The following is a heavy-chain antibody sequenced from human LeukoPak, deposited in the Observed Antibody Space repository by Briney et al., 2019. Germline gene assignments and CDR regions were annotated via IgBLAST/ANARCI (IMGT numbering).Heavy chain of an antibody. Sequence: PGGSLRLSCAASGFTFSRYWMHWVRQGPGKGLDWVSRISDEGSHTFYADSVKGRFTISRDNSKNTLYLQMNSLRAEDTAVYYCAKGHPTGLTYYDYVWGSLSLGGTFDYWGQGTLVTVSS. CDR3: AKGHPTGLTYYDYVWGSLSLGGTFDY. CDR1: GFTFSRYW. D-gene: IGHD3-16*01. V-gene: IGHV3-74*01. J-gene: IGHJ4*02. CDR2: ISDEGSHT.